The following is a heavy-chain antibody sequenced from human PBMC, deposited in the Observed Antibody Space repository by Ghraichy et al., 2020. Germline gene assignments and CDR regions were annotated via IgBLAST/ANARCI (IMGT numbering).Heavy chain of an antibody. CDR2: IYYRGNT. V-gene: IGHV4-39*01. CDR3: ASRARTHFDY. Sequence: SETLSLTCTVSGGSISSYYWDWIRQPPGKGLEWIGSIYYRGNTYFNPSLKSRVTISVDTSKNQFSLKLSSVTAADTAVYYCASRARTHFDYWGQGTLVTVSS. J-gene: IGHJ4*02. CDR1: GGSISSYY. D-gene: IGHD3-10*01.